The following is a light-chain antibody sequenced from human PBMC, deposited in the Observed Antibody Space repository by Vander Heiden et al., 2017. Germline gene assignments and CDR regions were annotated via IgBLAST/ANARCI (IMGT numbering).Light chain of an antibody. Sequence: SSELTQEPAVSVALGQTVRITCQGDSLRNYYASGYQQKQGQAPLLVIYGNNNRPSGIPDRFSGSSSGDTTSVTITGAQARDEADYYCNSRDTSGDHVVFGGGTKLTVL. CDR1: SLRNYY. CDR3: NSRDTSGDHVV. J-gene: IGLJ2*01. V-gene: IGLV3-19*01. CDR2: GNN.